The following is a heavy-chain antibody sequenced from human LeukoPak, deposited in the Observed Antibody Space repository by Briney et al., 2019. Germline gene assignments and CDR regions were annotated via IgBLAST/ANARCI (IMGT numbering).Heavy chain of an antibody. CDR3: ARTPNWGSGGFTNFDY. J-gene: IGHJ4*02. CDR2: ISAYNGNT. D-gene: IGHD7-27*01. CDR1: GGTFSSYA. V-gene: IGHV1-18*01. Sequence: ASVKVSCKASGGTFSSYAISWVRQAPGQGLEWMGWISAYNGNTNYARKLQGRVTLSTDTSTTTAYMEMWSLRSDDTAVYYCARTPNWGSGGFTNFDYWGQGTLVTVSS.